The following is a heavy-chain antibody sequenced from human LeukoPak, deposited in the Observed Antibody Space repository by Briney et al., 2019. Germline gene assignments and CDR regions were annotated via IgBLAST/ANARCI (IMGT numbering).Heavy chain of an antibody. CDR3: ARGNGYCSSTSCYTPYYYYGMDV. V-gene: IGHV4-59*01. J-gene: IGHJ6*02. CDR1: GGSISSYY. Sequence: SETLSLTCTVSGGSISSYYWSWIRQPPGKGLEWIGYIYYSGSTNYNPSLKSRVTISVDTSKNQFSLKLSSVTAADTAVYYCARGNGYCSSTSCYTPYYYYGMDVWGQGTTVTVSS. D-gene: IGHD2-2*02. CDR2: IYYSGST.